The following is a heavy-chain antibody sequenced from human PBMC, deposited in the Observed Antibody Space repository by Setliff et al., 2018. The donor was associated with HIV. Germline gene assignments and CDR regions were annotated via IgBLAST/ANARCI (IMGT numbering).Heavy chain of an antibody. D-gene: IGHD6-6*01. CDR3: AKQYSMYYYYYMDV. Sequence: KPSETLSLTCTVSRGSISSGCYWGWIRQPPGKGLEWIGSMYHTGSTYYSPSLNSRFTISVDTSKNQFSLKLRSVTAADTAVYYCAKQYSMYYYYYMDVWGKGTTVTVSS. V-gene: IGHV4-38-2*02. CDR1: RGSISSGCY. CDR2: MYHTGST. J-gene: IGHJ6*03.